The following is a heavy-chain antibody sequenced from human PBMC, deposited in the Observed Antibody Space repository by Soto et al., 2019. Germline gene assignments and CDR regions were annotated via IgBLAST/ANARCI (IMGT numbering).Heavy chain of an antibody. CDR2: IYYSGST. CDR3: ATIMTTVTYWFDP. J-gene: IGHJ5*02. CDR1: GGSISSGGYY. V-gene: IGHV4-31*03. Sequence: QVQLQESGPGLVKPSQTLSLTCTVSGGSISSGGYYWSWIRQHPGKGLEWIGYIYYSGSTYYNPSHHSRVTLSVDTSKNQFSLQLSSVNAADTAVYYCATIMTTVTYWFDPWGQGTLVTVSS. D-gene: IGHD4-4*01.